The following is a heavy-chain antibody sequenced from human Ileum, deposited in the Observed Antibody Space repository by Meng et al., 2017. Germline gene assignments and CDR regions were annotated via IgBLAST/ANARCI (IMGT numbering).Heavy chain of an antibody. D-gene: IGHD3-10*01. Sequence: QVQLPESGPVLVNPSGTLSLTCAVSGGSISSSIWWSWVRQPPEKGLEWIGEIHHSGTTNYSPSLKSRLTISVDKSKNQFSLKLQSVTAADTAVYFCARGVVSGSHYNTYWGQGILVTVSS. V-gene: IGHV4-4*02. CDR3: ARGVVSGSHYNTY. J-gene: IGHJ4*02. CDR1: GGSISSSIW. CDR2: IHHSGTT.